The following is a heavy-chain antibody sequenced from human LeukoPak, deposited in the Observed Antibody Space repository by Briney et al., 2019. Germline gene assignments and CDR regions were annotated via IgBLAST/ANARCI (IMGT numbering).Heavy chain of an antibody. Sequence: PGGSLRLSCAAPGFTFSSYGMSWVRQAPGTGPEWVSTISGGGDSTNYADSVKGRFTISRDNSKNTVYLQMNSLRAEDTAVYYCAKGIAAAVVDYWGQGTLVTVSS. CDR1: GFTFSSYG. J-gene: IGHJ4*02. D-gene: IGHD6-13*01. V-gene: IGHV3-23*01. CDR3: AKGIAAAVVDY. CDR2: ISGGGDST.